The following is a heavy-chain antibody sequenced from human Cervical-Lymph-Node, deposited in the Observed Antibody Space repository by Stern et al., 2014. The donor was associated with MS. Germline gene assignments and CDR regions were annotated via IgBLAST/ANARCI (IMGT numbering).Heavy chain of an antibody. CDR2: ISTYNGYT. J-gene: IGHJ4*02. V-gene: IGHV1-18*04. Sequence: QVQLVQSGSEVKKPGASVTVSCKTSGYTFTNSGISWVRQAPGQGLEWMGWISTYNGYTNYAQKLQGRVTMTTDTSTSTAYMELRGLRSDDTAVFFCARYGGALLPPPLGYFDYWGQGTLVTVSS. CDR3: ARYGGALLPPPLGYFDY. D-gene: IGHD7-27*01. CDR1: GYTFTNSG.